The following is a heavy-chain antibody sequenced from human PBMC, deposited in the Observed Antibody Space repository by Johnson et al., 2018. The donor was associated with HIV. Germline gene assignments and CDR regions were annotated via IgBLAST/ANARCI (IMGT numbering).Heavy chain of an antibody. CDR2: VRYDGNNK. V-gene: IGHV3-30*02. Sequence: VQLVESGGGVVQPGDSLRLSCAASRFTFSSYGMHWVRQTPDKGLEWVAFVRYDGNNKFYADSVKGRFTISRDNSKNTLYLPMNSLKPEDTAVYYCARNQGRTAAGYTFDVWGQGTMVTVFS. CDR3: ARNQGRTAAGYTFDV. J-gene: IGHJ3*01. D-gene: IGHD6-13*01. CDR1: RFTFSSYG.